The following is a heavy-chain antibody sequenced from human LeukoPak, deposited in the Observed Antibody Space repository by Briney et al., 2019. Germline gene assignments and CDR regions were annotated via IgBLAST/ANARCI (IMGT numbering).Heavy chain of an antibody. CDR3: ARSQYSSSGYESY. CDR2: ISYDGSNK. J-gene: IGHJ4*02. Sequence: GGSLRLSCAASRFTFCSYAMHWLRQAPGKGLEGVADISYDGSNKYYADSVKRRFTISRDNYKNTLSLQMNTLRAEDTAVYYCARSQYSSSGYESYWGQGTLVTVSS. D-gene: IGHD6-13*01. V-gene: IGHV3-30*04. CDR1: RFTFCSYA.